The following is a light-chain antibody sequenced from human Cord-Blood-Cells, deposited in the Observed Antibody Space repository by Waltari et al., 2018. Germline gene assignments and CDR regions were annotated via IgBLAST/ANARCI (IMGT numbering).Light chain of an antibody. CDR3: QSYDSSLSGYV. J-gene: IGLJ1*01. V-gene: IGLV1-40*01. CDR1: RSNIGAPYY. Sequence: QSVLPQPPSVSGGPGQRVTIACTGRRSNIGAPYYVPWSQQLPGTAPKLLIYGNSNRPSGVPDRFSGSKSGTSASLAITGLQAEDEADYYCQSYDSSLSGYVFGTGTKVTVL. CDR2: GNS.